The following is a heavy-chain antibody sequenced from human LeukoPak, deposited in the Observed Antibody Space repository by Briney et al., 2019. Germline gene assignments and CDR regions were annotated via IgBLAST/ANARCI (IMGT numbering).Heavy chain of an antibody. J-gene: IGHJ2*01. D-gene: IGHD3-22*01. CDR2: IYYSGST. CDR3: ARAPGSYDSSGYLYWYFDL. CDR1: GGSISSYY. V-gene: IGHV4-59*01. Sequence: SETLSLTCTVSGGSISSYYWSWIRQPPGKGLEWIGYIYYSGSTNYNPSLKSRATISVDTSENQFSLKLTSVTAADTAVYFCARAPGSYDSSGYLYWYFDLWGRGTLVTVSS.